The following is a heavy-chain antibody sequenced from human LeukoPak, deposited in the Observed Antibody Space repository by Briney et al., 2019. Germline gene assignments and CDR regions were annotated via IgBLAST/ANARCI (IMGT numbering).Heavy chain of an antibody. CDR1: GGSISSGSYY. J-gene: IGHJ5*02. CDR2: IYTSGST. V-gene: IGHV4-61*02. D-gene: IGHD1-26*01. CDR3: ARDGELLLYNWLDP. Sequence: SETLSLTCTVSGGSISSGSYYWSWIRQPAGKGLEWIGRIYTSGSTNYNPPLKSRVTISVDTSKNQFSLKLSSVTAADTAVYYCARDGELLLYNWLDPWGQGTLVTVSS.